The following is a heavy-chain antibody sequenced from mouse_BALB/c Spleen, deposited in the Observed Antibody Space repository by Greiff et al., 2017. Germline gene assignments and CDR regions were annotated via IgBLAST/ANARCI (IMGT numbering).Heavy chain of an antibody. J-gene: IGHJ3*01. CDR3: TRGGGDWFAY. CDR2: INPSNGGT. V-gene: IGHV1S81*02. CDR1: GYTFTSYY. Sequence: VKLMESGAELVKPGASVKLSCKASGYTFTSYYMYWVKQRPGQGLEWIGEINPSNGGTNFNEKFKSKATLTVDKSSSTAYMQLSSLTSEDSAVYYCTRGGGDWFAYWGQGTLVTVSA.